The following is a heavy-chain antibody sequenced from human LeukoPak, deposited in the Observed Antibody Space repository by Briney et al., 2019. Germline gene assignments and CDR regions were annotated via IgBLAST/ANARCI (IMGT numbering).Heavy chain of an antibody. D-gene: IGHD2/OR15-2a*01. CDR1: GFTVTSNY. V-gene: IGHV3-66*01. CDR3: AIGGVIWRMDV. J-gene: IGHJ6*02. CDR2: VYPGGFT. Sequence: GGSLRLSCAVSGFTVTSNYMSWVRQAPGKGLECVSVVYPGGFTYHADSVKGRFTIPRDTSKNTVYLQMNSLRAEDTAVYYCAIGGVIWRMDVWGQGTTVTVSS.